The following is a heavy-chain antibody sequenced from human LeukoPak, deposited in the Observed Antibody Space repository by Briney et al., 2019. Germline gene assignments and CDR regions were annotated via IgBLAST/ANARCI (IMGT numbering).Heavy chain of an antibody. V-gene: IGHV3-21*01. D-gene: IGHD6-13*01. CDR2: ISSSRSYI. Sequence: KPGGSLRLSCAASGFTFSSYSMNWVRQAPGEGLEWVSFISSSRSYIYYADSVKGRFTISRDNAKNSLYLQMNSLRAEDTAVYYCARFIAAPYYFDYWGRGTLVTVSS. CDR1: GFTFSSYS. CDR3: ARFIAAPYYFDY. J-gene: IGHJ4*02.